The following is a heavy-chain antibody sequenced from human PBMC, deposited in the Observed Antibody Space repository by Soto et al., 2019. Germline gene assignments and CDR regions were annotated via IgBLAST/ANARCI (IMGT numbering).Heavy chain of an antibody. CDR2: INSDGSTT. D-gene: IGHD6-19*01. CDR3: IREYITVGTLDY. J-gene: IGHJ4*02. CDR1: GFTFGSHW. Sequence: EVTLVESGGGLIQPGGSLRLSCAASGFTFGSHWMHWVRQAPGKGLVWVSHINSDGSTTNYADSVKGRFAISRDNAKNTLYLKMNSLRAEDTAVYYCIREYITVGTLDYWGQGTPVTVSS. V-gene: IGHV3-74*01.